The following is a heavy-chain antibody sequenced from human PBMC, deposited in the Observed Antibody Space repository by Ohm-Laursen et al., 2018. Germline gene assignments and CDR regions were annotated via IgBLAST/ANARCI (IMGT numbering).Heavy chain of an antibody. J-gene: IGHJ4*02. CDR3: ARDPPGVGSTTALDY. CDR1: GFTFTDYY. D-gene: IGHD6-13*01. CDR2: ISSSGSTI. V-gene: IGHV3-11*01. Sequence: GSLRLSCAASGFTFTDYYMSWIRQAPGKGLEWVSYISSSGSTIYYADSVKGRFTISRDNAKNSLYLQMNSLRAEDTAVYYCARDPPGVGSTTALDYWGQGTLVTVSS.